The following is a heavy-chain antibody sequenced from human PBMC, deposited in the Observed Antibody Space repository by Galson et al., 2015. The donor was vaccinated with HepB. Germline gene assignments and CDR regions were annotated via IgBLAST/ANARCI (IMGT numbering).Heavy chain of an antibody. Sequence: SLRLSCAASGFTFSSYGMHWVRQAPGKGLEWLAVIWYDGSNKYYADSVKGRFTISRDNSKNTLYLQINSLRAEDTAVYYCARVGVGDGYNWRNLDYWGQGTLVTVSS. D-gene: IGHD5-24*01. CDR1: GFTFSSYG. CDR2: IWYDGSNK. CDR3: ARVGVGDGYNWRNLDY. J-gene: IGHJ4*02. V-gene: IGHV3-33*01.